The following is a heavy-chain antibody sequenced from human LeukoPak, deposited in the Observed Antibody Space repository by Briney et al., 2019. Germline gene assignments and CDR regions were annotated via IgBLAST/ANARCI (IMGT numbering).Heavy chain of an antibody. J-gene: IGHJ3*02. CDR2: VVAGTSST. Sequence: PGGSLRLSCAASGFIFPSYAMSWVRQAPGKRLEWVSIVVAGTSSTFYAASVKGRFTISRDDSKKMLYLQMNSLRVEDTAIYYCAKGKVNHDGAIDIWGQGTTVAVAS. CDR3: AKGKVNHDGAIDI. D-gene: IGHD1-14*01. V-gene: IGHV3-23*01. CDR1: GFIFPSYA.